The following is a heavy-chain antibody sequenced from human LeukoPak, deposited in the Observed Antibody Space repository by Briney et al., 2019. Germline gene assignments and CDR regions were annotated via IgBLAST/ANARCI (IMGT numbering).Heavy chain of an antibody. D-gene: IGHD3-10*01. J-gene: IGHJ4*02. Sequence: SETLSLTCTVSGGSLSGFYWSWIRPPPGKGLEWFGYIYYTGSTTYNPSLTSRVTPSLDTSKKQFSLWLTSLTAADTLLYYSSGVSRSVHDYWGQGTLVTVSP. V-gene: IGHV4-59*12. CDR2: IYYTGST. CDR1: GGSLSGFY. CDR3: SGVSRSVHDY.